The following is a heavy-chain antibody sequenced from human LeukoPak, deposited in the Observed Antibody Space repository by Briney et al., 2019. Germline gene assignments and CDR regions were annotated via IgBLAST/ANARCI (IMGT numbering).Heavy chain of an antibody. V-gene: IGHV3-7*01. CDR1: GFSLSGYW. CDR3: ARGGYSFDY. D-gene: IGHD5-12*01. Sequence: GGSLRLSCAASGFSLSGYWMSWVRQAPGKGLEWVARLHADGSEKYNVDSVKGRFTISRDNAKNSLYLQMNSLRVEDTAVYYCARGGYSFDYLGQGTLVTVSS. J-gene: IGHJ4*02. CDR2: LHADGSEK.